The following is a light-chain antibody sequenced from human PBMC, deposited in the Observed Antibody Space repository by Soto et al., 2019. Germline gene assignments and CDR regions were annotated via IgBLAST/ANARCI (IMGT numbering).Light chain of an antibody. V-gene: IGKV3-11*01. CDR3: QQYTGPPTT. CDR1: QSVSSY. J-gene: IGKJ5*01. Sequence: EIVFTQSPSTLSLSPGERATLSCRASQSVSSYLAWYQQKPGQAPRLLIYDASTRAAGIPDRFSGSGSGTDFTLTITRLEPEDSAVYFCQQYTGPPTTFGQGTRLEIK. CDR2: DAS.